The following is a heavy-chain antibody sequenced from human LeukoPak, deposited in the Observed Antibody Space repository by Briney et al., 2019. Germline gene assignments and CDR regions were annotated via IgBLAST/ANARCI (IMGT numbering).Heavy chain of an antibody. CDR3: ATQKLGNDY. Sequence: SETLSLTCTVSGGSVSNYYWSWIRQSPGKGLEWIGYIYYTETSYNPSLKSRVTISADTSKNQFSLKLYSVTAADTAVYYCATQKLGNDYWGQGTLVTVSS. CDR2: IYYTET. CDR1: GGSVSNYY. J-gene: IGHJ4*02. D-gene: IGHD7-27*01. V-gene: IGHV4-59*02.